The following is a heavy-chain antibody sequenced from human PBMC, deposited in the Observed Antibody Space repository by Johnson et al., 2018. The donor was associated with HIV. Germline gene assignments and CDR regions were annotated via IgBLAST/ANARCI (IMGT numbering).Heavy chain of an antibody. CDR3: ARQLGSDAFDI. CDR2: ISWNSGSI. J-gene: IGHJ3*02. Sequence: EVQLVESGGTLVQPDRSLRLSCASSGFTFEDYAMHWVRQGPGKGLEWVSGISWNSGSIGYADSVRGRFTISRDNAKNSLYLQMNSLRAEDTALYYCARQLGSDAFDIWGQGTMVTVSS. D-gene: IGHD7-27*01. CDR1: GFTFEDYA. V-gene: IGHV3-9*01.